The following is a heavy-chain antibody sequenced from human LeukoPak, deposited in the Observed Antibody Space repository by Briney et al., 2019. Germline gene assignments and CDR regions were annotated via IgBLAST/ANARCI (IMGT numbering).Heavy chain of an antibody. Sequence: GGSLRLSCAAAGFTFSNIWMSWVRQAPGKGLEWVANIKHDGSETNYVDSVKGRFTISRDNAKNSLHLQMNTLRAEDTAVYYCAKNGGPHGMDVWGQGTTVTVSS. CDR3: AKNGGPHGMDV. D-gene: IGHD3-10*01. J-gene: IGHJ6*02. V-gene: IGHV3-7*02. CDR2: IKHDGSET. CDR1: GFTFSNIW.